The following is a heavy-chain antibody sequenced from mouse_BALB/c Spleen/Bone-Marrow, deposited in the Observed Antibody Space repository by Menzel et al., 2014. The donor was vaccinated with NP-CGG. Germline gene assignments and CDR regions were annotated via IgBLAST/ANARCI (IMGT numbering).Heavy chain of an antibody. CDR3: ARYYGSSYDY. D-gene: IGHD1-1*01. CDR2: ISSGGNYT. J-gene: IGHJ2*01. CDR1: GFTFSSYA. V-gene: IGHV5-9-1*01. Sequence: EVMLVESGGGLVKPGGSLKLSCAASGFTFSSYAMSWVRQTPEKRLEWVATISSGGNYTYYPDSVKGRSTISRDNAKNTLYLQMSRLRSEDTAMYYCARYYGSSYDYWGQGTTLTVSS.